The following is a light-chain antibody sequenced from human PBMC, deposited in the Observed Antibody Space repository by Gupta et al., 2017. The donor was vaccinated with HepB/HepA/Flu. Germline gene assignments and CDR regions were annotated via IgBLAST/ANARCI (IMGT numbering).Light chain of an antibody. CDR2: LGS. Sequence: DIVMTQSPLSLPVTPGEPASISCRSSQSLVHSNGYNYLDWYLQKPGQSPQLLIYLGSNRASGGPDRFSGSGSGADFTLKISRVEADDVGVYYCMQALESPRTFGQGTKLEIK. CDR1: QSLVHSNGYNY. CDR3: MQALESPRT. V-gene: IGKV2-28*01. J-gene: IGKJ2*02.